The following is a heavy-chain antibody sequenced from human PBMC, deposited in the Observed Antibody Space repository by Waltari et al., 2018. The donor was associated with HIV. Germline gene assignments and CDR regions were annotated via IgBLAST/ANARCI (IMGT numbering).Heavy chain of an antibody. CDR2: ISNNGDNM. CDR1: GFTFDSSS. Sequence: EVQLVESGGGLVQPGGSLRLSWAASGFTFDSSSMNWVRQAPGKGLEWISYISNNGDNMFYADSVKGRFSISRDNGKSSLYLHMNSLRAEDTAMYYCVRNIEYWGQGTLVTVSS. J-gene: IGHJ4*02. CDR3: VRNIEY. V-gene: IGHV3-48*01.